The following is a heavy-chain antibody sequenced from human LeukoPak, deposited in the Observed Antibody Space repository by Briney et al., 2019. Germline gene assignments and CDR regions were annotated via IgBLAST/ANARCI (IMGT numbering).Heavy chain of an antibody. CDR1: GFTLSSYS. Sequence: GGSLRLSCAASGFTLSSYSMNWVRQAPGKGLEWVSSISSSSSYIYYADSVKGRFTISRDNAKSSLHLQMNSLRAEDTAVYYCARVVDGSGSYDNHDSFDIWGQGTMVTVSS. CDR2: ISSSSSYI. CDR3: ARVVDGSGSYDNHDSFDI. J-gene: IGHJ3*02. D-gene: IGHD3-10*01. V-gene: IGHV3-21*04.